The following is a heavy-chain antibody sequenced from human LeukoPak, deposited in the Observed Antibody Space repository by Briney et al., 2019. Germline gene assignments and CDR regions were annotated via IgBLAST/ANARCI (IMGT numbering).Heavy chain of an antibody. V-gene: IGHV4-30-4*01. D-gene: IGHD3-22*01. CDR3: ARTLLPAVKGAFDI. J-gene: IGHJ3*02. CDR2: IYYSGST. CDR1: GGSISSGDYY. Sequence: TSETLSLTCTVSGGSISSGDYYWSWIRQPPGKGLEWIGYIYYSGSTYYNPSLKSRVTISVDTSKNQFSLNLGSVSAADTAVYYCARTLLPAVKGAFDIWGQGTMVTVSS.